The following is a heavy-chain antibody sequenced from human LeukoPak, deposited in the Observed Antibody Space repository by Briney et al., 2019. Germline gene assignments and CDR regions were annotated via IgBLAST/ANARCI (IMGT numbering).Heavy chain of an antibody. CDR2: IIPIFSTA. V-gene: IGHV1-69*05. CDR1: GGTFSRYA. D-gene: IGHD1-26*01. CDR3: ARGSGSYYANNWFDP. Sequence: SVKVSCKASGGTFSRYAISWVRQAPGQGLEWMGGIIPIFSTANSAQKFQGRVTNTTDESTSTAYMELSSLRSEDTAVYYCARGSGSYYANNWFDPWGQGTLVTVSS. J-gene: IGHJ5*02.